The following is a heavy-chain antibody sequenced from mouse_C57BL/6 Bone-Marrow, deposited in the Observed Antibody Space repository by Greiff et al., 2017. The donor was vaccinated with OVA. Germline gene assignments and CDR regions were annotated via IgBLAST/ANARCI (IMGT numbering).Heavy chain of an antibody. J-gene: IGHJ4*01. CDR2: IDPNSGGT. D-gene: IGHD1-1*01. V-gene: IGHV1-72*01. Sequence: QVHVKQPGAELVKPGASVKLSCKASGYTFTSYWMHWVKQRPGRGLEWIGRIDPNSGGTKYNEKFKSKATLTVDKPSSTAYMQLSSLTSEDSAVYYCAREGLDGSSSYYAMDYWGQGTSVTVSS. CDR1: GYTFTSYW. CDR3: AREGLDGSSSYYAMDY.